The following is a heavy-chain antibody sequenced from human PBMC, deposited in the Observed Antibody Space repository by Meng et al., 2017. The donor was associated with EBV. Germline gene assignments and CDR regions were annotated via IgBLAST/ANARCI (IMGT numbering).Heavy chain of an antibody. CDR2: ISPIFGTA. D-gene: IGHD6-13*01. Sequence: QVQVVPVGAEVKETWSAVEVSCTASGGTFSRYAISWVRQAPGQGLEWMGGISPIFGTANYAQTFQGRVTITADKSTSTAYMELSRLRSEDTAVYYCARAEIAAAGRLDYWGQGTLVTVSS. V-gene: IGHV1-69*06. CDR1: GGTFSRYA. J-gene: IGHJ4*02. CDR3: ARAEIAAAGRLDY.